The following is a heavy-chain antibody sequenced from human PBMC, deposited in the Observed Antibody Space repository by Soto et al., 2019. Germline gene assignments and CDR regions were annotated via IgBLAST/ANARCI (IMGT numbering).Heavy chain of an antibody. CDR2: IIPIFGTA. Sequence: SVKVSCKASGGTFSSYAISWVRQAPGQGLEWMGGIIPIFGTANYAQKFQGRVTITADESTSTAYMELSSLRSEDTAVYYCARPFTDTAMVKYAFDIWGQGTMVTVS. V-gene: IGHV1-69*13. CDR3: ARPFTDTAMVKYAFDI. J-gene: IGHJ3*02. D-gene: IGHD5-18*01. CDR1: GGTFSSYA.